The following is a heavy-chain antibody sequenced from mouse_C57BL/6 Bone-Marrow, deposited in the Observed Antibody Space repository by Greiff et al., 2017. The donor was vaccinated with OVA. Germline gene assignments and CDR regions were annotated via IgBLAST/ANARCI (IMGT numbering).Heavy chain of an antibody. V-gene: IGHV2-2*01. CDR2: IWSGGST. J-gene: IGHJ1*03. CDR3: ARNPYYYGSSFTSYWYFDV. D-gene: IGHD1-1*01. CDR1: GFSLTSYG. Sequence: VQLQQSGPGLVQPSQSLSITCTVSGFSLTSYGVHWVRQSPGKGLEWLGVIWSGGSTDYNAAFISRLSISKDNSKSQVFFKMNSLQADDTAIYYCARNPYYYGSSFTSYWYFDVWGTGTTVTVSS.